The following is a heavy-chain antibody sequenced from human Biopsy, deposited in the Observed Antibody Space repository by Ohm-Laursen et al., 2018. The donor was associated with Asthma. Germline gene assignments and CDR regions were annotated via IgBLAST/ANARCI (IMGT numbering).Heavy chain of an antibody. Sequence: TLSLTCTVSGGSMTPTSHYWDWIRQPPGKRLEWIGYISYGGKTSYNPSLQNRVTISRDTSKNQFSLRLTSVTAADSAVYFCARRITIFGVVQKDHGMDAWGQGTTVIVSS. CDR2: ISYGGKT. CDR1: GGSMTPTSHY. CDR3: ARRITIFGVVQKDHGMDA. D-gene: IGHD3-3*01. J-gene: IGHJ6*02. V-gene: IGHV4-39*01.